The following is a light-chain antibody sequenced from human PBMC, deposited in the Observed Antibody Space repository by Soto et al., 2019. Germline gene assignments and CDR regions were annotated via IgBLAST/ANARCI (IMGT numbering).Light chain of an antibody. CDR1: GSDIGGYNY. CDR3: STSSGSNNPYV. CDR2: EVT. V-gene: IGLV2-8*01. Sequence: QSVLTQPPSASGSPGQSVTISCTGTGSDIGGYNYVSWYQQHPGKAPKLIIYEVTKRPLGIPYRFSGSKSGNTASLTVSAVQAAEEEAYYCSTSSGSNNPYVFGAGTKLTVL. J-gene: IGLJ1*01.